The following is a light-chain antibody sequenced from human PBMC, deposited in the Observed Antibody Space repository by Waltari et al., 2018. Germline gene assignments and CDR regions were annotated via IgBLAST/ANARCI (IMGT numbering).Light chain of an antibody. CDR2: QDD. J-gene: IGLJ2*01. V-gene: IGLV3-1*01. Sequence: SYEMIQSASLSVSPGRTASITCSGDNLDNKHVALYQTKSGQSPILVIYQDDKRPSGIPERFSGSNTGNTATLTISETQAMDEADYYCQAWDSRPIFGGGTKLTVL. CDR3: QAWDSRPI. CDR1: NLDNKH.